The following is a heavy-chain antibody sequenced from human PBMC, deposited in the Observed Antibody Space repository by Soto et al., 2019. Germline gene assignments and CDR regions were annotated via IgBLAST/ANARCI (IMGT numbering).Heavy chain of an antibody. D-gene: IGHD5-12*01. Sequence: PGESLKISCKGSGYSFTSYCISWVRQMPGKGLEWMGRIDPSDSYTNYSPSFQGHVTISADKSISTAYLQWSSLKASDTAMYYCARHRMVATKIDYWGQGTLVTVSS. CDR1: GYSFTSYC. J-gene: IGHJ4*02. CDR2: IDPSDSYT. CDR3: ARHRMVATKIDY. V-gene: IGHV5-10-1*01.